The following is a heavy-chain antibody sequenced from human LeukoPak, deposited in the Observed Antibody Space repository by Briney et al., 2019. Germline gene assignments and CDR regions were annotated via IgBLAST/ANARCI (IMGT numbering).Heavy chain of an antibody. CDR2: IHHSGST. CDR3: ARALRQQLVTGWFDP. D-gene: IGHD6-13*01. Sequence: PSETLFLTCTVSGDSISSYYWSWIRHPPGGGLEWVGYIHHSGSTNYNPSLKSRVTISVDTSKNQFSLNLISVTAADTAVYYCARALRQQLVTGWFDPWGQGTLVTVSS. V-gene: IGHV4-59*01. CDR1: GDSISSYY. J-gene: IGHJ5*02.